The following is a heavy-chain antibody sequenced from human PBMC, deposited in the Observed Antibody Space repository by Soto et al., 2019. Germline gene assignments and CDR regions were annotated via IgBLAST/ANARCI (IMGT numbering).Heavy chain of an antibody. CDR2: ISWNSGSI. D-gene: IGHD3-10*01. CDR3: AKDKEVRGPYYYYYYMDV. J-gene: IGHJ6*03. CDR1: GFTFDDYA. V-gene: IGHV3-9*01. Sequence: GGSLRLSCAASGFTFDDYAMHWVRQAPGKGLEWVSGISWNSGSIGYADSVKGRFTISRDNAKNSLYLQMNSLRAEDTALYYCAKDKEVRGPYYYYYYMDVWGKGTTVTVSS.